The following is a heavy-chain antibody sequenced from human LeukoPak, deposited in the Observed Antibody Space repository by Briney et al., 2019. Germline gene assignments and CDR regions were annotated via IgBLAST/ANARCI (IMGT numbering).Heavy chain of an antibody. Sequence: SETLSLTCTVSGGSISRSNNYWGWVRQPPGKGLECIGRIHYSGTTYYNPSLKSRVTISVDTSKNQFSLKLSSMTAADTAVYYCARHEEEDGYNAKTIDYWGQGTLVTVSS. CDR3: ARHEEEDGYNAKTIDY. J-gene: IGHJ4*02. V-gene: IGHV4-39*01. D-gene: IGHD5-24*01. CDR2: IHYSGTT. CDR1: GGSISRSNNY.